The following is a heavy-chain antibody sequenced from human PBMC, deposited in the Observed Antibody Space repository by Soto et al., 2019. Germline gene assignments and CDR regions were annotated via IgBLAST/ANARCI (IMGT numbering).Heavy chain of an antibody. J-gene: IGHJ6*02. V-gene: IGHV1-69*13. CDR3: ASAYCTNGVCPTRPSYYYYYGMDV. CDR1: GGTFSSYA. Sequence: SVKVSCKASGGTFSSYAISWVRQAPGQGLEWMGGIIPIFGTANYAQKFQGRVTITADESTSTAYMELSSLRSEDTAVYYCASAYCTNGVCPTRPSYYYYYGMDVWGQGTTVTV. D-gene: IGHD2-8*01. CDR2: IIPIFGTA.